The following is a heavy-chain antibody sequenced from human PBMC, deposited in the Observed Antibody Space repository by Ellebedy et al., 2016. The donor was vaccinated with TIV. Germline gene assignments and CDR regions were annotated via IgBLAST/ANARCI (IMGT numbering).Heavy chain of an antibody. CDR2: INQDGSEI. Sequence: ETLSLXXAVYGGSFSGYYWSWVRQAPGKGLEWVANINQDGSEIYSVDSVTGRFTISRDNAKNSLYLQLNSLRAEDTAVYYCARGDTNSGDYWGQGTLVSVSS. CDR3: ARGDTNSGDY. D-gene: IGHD3-3*01. CDR1: GGSFSGYY. J-gene: IGHJ4*02. V-gene: IGHV3-7*01.